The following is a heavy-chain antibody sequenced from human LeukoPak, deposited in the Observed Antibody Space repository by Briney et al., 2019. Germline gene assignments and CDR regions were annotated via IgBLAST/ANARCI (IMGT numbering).Heavy chain of an antibody. CDR2: ISGSGGST. CDR3: AKGYYYDSSGYYRAEYFQH. Sequence: GGSLRLSCAASGFTFSSYAMSWVRQAPGKGLEWVSAISGSGGSTYYGDSVKGRFTISRDNSKNTLYLQMNSLRAEDTAVYYCAKGYYYDSSGYYRAEYFQHWGQGTLVTVSS. J-gene: IGHJ1*01. CDR1: GFTFSSYA. D-gene: IGHD3-22*01. V-gene: IGHV3-23*01.